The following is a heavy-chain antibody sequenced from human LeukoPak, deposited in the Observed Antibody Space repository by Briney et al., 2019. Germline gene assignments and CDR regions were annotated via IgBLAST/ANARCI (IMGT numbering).Heavy chain of an antibody. V-gene: IGHV4-30-2*01. Sequence: TSETLSLTCAVSGGSISSGGYSWSWIRQPPGKGLEWIGYIYHSGSTYYNPSLKSRVTISVDRSKNQFSLRLSSVTAADTAVYYCARTYYDILTGHHNWFDPWGQGTLVTVSS. CDR1: GGSISSGGYS. CDR3: ARTYYDILTGHHNWFDP. J-gene: IGHJ5*02. D-gene: IGHD3-9*01. CDR2: IYHSGST.